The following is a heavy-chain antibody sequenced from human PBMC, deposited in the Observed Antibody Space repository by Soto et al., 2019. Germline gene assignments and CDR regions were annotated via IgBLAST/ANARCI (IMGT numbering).Heavy chain of an antibody. Sequence: GGSLRLSCAASGFTFSSYAMSWVRQAPGKGLEWVSAISGSGGSTYYADSVKGRFTISRDNSKNTLYLQMNSLRAEDTAVYYCAKAGNYYDSSGYSGWRPNAFDIWGQGTMVT. CDR2: ISGSGGST. CDR1: GFTFSSYA. D-gene: IGHD3-22*01. V-gene: IGHV3-23*01. CDR3: AKAGNYYDSSGYSGWRPNAFDI. J-gene: IGHJ3*02.